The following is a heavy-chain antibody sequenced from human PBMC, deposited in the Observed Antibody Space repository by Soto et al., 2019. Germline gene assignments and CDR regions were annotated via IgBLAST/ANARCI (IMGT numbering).Heavy chain of an antibody. Sequence: ASVQVSCKASEYTFTGYYMHWVRQAPGQGLERMGWINPNSGGTNYAQKFQGWVTMTRDTSISTAYMELSRLRSDDTAVYYCARGPVFWSGYGSNYYMDVWGKGTTVTVSS. V-gene: IGHV1-2*04. CDR2: INPNSGGT. J-gene: IGHJ6*03. CDR3: ARGPVFWSGYGSNYYMDV. D-gene: IGHD3-3*01. CDR1: EYTFTGYY.